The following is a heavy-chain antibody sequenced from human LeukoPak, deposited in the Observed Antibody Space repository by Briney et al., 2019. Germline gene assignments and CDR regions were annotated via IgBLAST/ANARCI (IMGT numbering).Heavy chain of an antibody. CDR3: ARGEFARVLRYFGGVYYYGMDV. D-gene: IGHD3-9*01. CDR2: ISSSSSTI. V-gene: IGHV3-48*02. J-gene: IGHJ6*02. Sequence: GGSLRLSCAASGFTFSSYSMNRVRQAPGKGLEWVSYISSSSSTIYYADSVKGRFTISRDNAKNSLYLQMNSLRDEDTAVYYCARGEFARVLRYFGGVYYYGMDVWGQGTTVTVSS. CDR1: GFTFSSYS.